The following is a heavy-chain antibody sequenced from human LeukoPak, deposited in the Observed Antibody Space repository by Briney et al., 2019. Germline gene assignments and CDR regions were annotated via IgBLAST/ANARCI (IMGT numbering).Heavy chain of an antibody. Sequence: GGSLRLSCAASGFTFSSYAMSWVRQAPGKGLEWVSGISGGGGSTYYADSVKGRFTISSDNSKNTLSLQMNGLRADDTAIYYCAKTMYYFDSSGYYYFQDWGQGTLVTVSS. CDR3: AKTMYYFDSSGYYYFQD. D-gene: IGHD3-22*01. J-gene: IGHJ1*01. CDR1: GFTFSSYA. CDR2: ISGGGGST. V-gene: IGHV3-23*01.